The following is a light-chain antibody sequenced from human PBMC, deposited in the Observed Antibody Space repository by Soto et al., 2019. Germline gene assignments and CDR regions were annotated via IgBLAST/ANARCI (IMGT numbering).Light chain of an antibody. V-gene: IGLV2-14*01. J-gene: IGLJ2*01. Sequence: QSVLTQAASVSGSPGQSITISCTGTSSDVGAYDYVNWYQQHPGKAPKVMIYKVSNRPSGASNRFSGSKSGNTASLTISGLQAEDEADYYCSSYTTGSLVVFGGGTKLTVL. CDR1: SSDVGAYDY. CDR3: SSYTTGSLVV. CDR2: KVS.